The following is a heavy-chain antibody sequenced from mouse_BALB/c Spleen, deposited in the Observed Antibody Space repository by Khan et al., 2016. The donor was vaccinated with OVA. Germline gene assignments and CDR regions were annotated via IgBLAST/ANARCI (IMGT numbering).Heavy chain of an antibody. CDR2: ISYSGRT. Sequence: EVQLQESGPGLVKPSQSLSLTCTVTGFSINSDYAWNWLRQFPGNQMEWVGYISYSGRTRLHTSLTSRFSITRDPPKTQFLLPLSSVTTEDTATYYCARSMTSTTGVATAFDDWGQGTTLTVSS. J-gene: IGHJ2*01. CDR1: GFSINSDYA. CDR3: ARSMTSTTGVATAFDD. D-gene: IGHD1-1*01. V-gene: IGHV3-2*02.